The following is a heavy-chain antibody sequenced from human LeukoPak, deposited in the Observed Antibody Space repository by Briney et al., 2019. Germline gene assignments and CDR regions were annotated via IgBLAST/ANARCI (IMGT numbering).Heavy chain of an antibody. CDR2: ISYDGSNK. Sequence: PGGSLRLSCAASGFTFSSYGMHWVRQAPGKGLEWVAVISYDGSNKYYADSVKGRFTISRDNSKNTLYLQMNSLRAEDTAVYYCARDRSAAPADYWGQGTLVTVSS. V-gene: IGHV3-30*03. CDR1: GFTFSSYG. CDR3: ARDRSAAPADY. D-gene: IGHD6-13*01. J-gene: IGHJ4*02.